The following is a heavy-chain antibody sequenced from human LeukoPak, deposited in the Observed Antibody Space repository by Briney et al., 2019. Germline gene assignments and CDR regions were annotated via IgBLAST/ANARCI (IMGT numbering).Heavy chain of an antibody. V-gene: IGHV1-24*01. J-gene: IGHJ4*02. D-gene: IGHD3-3*01. CDR2: FDPEDGET. CDR3: ATARFGVVITSFDY. Sequence: ASVKVSCKVSGYTLTELSMHWVRQAPGKGLEWMGGFDPEDGETIYAQKFQGRVTMTEDTSTDTAHMELSSLRSEDTAVYYCATARFGVVITSFDYWGQGTLVTVSS. CDR1: GYTLTELS.